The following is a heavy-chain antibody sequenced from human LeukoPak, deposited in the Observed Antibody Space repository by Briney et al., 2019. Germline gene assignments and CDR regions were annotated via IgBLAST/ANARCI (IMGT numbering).Heavy chain of an antibody. Sequence: SETLSLTCAVYGGSFSGYYWSWIRQPPGKGLEWIGEINHSGSTNYNPSLKSRVTMSVDTSKNQFSLKLSSVTAADTAVYYCAREVLRYFDWLLPRIFFDYWGQGTLVTVSS. D-gene: IGHD3-9*01. CDR3: AREVLRYFDWLLPRIFFDY. V-gene: IGHV4-34*01. J-gene: IGHJ4*02. CDR2: INHSGST. CDR1: GGSFSGYY.